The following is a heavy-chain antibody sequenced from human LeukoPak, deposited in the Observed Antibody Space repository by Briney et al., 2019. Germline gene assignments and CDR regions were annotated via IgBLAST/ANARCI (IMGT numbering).Heavy chain of an antibody. CDR1: GFTFTNFA. CDR2: IWSDGSRK. V-gene: IGHV3-33*01. D-gene: IGHD6-19*01. CDR3: ARVKGHSSGWYHGMDV. J-gene: IGHJ6*02. Sequence: GGSLRLSCAASGFTFTNFAMHWVRQAPGKGLVWVAVIWSDGSRKEYIDSVKGRFTISRDNSKNTLYLQMNSLRAEDTAVYYCARVKGHSSGWYHGMDVWGQGTTVTVSS.